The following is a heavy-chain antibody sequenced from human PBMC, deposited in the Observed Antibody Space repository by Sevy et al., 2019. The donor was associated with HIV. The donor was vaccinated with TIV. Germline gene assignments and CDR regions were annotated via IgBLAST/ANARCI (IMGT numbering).Heavy chain of an antibody. CDR2: FYYSGST. V-gene: IGHV4-39*01. J-gene: IGHJ4*02. D-gene: IGHD4-17*01. Sequence: SETLSLTCTVSGDSLSNSGYYWGWIRQPPGKGLEWIGNFYYSGSTHYNPSLKSRVTVSIDTSKNQFSLKLSSVTAADTAVYFCARFPYGDYVDYFDYWGQGTLVTVSS. CDR1: GDSLSNSGYY. CDR3: ARFPYGDYVDYFDY.